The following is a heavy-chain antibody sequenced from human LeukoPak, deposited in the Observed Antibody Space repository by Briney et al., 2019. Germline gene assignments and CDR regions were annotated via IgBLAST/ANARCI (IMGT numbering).Heavy chain of an antibody. Sequence: SVKVSCKASGGTFSSYAISWVRQAPGQGLEWMGGIIPIFGTANYAQKFQGRVTITADESTSTAYMELSSLRSEDTAVYYCARDLRMATITGAFDIWGQGTMVTVSS. D-gene: IGHD5-24*01. J-gene: IGHJ3*02. CDR2: IIPIFGTA. CDR1: GGTFSSYA. CDR3: ARDLRMATITGAFDI. V-gene: IGHV1-69*13.